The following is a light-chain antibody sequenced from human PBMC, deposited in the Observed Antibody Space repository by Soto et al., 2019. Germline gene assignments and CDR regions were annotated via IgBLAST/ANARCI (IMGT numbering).Light chain of an antibody. CDR1: QSVSSS. V-gene: IGKV3-11*01. CDR3: QQRGSWPWT. Sequence: EIVLTQSPATLSLSPGERATLSCRASQSVSSSLAWYQQKPGQALRLLIYDASNRATGIPARFSGSGSGTDFTLTISSLEAEDFAIYYCQQRGSWPWTFGQGTKVEVK. J-gene: IGKJ1*01. CDR2: DAS.